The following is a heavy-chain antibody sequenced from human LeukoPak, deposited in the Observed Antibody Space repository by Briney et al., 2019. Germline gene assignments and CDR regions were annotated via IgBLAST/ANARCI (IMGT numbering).Heavy chain of an antibody. CDR2: IYYSGST. Sequence: SETLSLTCTVSGGSISSSSYYWGWIRQPPGKGLEWIGSIYYSGSTYYSPSLRGRVTISKDTSRNQFSLKLSSVTAADTAVYYCARSANYYDSSGYYYWGQGTLVTVSS. J-gene: IGHJ4*02. CDR1: GGSISSSSYY. V-gene: IGHV4-39*01. CDR3: ARSANYYDSSGYYY. D-gene: IGHD3-22*01.